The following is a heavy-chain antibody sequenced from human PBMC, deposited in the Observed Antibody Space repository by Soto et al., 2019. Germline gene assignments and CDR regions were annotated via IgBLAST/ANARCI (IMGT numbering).Heavy chain of an antibody. CDR1: GYTFTSYG. V-gene: IGHV1-18*01. CDR2: ISAYNGNT. CDR3: ARDRVSYCGGDCHFDP. J-gene: IGHJ5*02. Sequence: ASVKVSCKASGYTFTSYGISWVRQAPGQGLEWMGWISAYNGNTNYAQKLQGRVTMTTDTSTSTAYMELRSLRSDDTAVYYCARDRVSYCGGDCHFDPSGQGTLVTVSS. D-gene: IGHD2-21*02.